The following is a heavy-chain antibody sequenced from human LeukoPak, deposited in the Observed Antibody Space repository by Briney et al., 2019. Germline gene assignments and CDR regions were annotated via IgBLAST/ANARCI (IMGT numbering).Heavy chain of an antibody. V-gene: IGHV5-51*01. Sequence: GESLKISCKGSGYIFTSYWIGWVRQMPGKGLEWMGIIYSGDSDIRYSPSFQGQVTISADKSISTAYLQWSSLKASDTAMYYCARHPSYTSGWPLDYWGQGTLVTVSS. CDR3: ARHPSYTSGWPLDY. CDR2: IYSGDSDI. D-gene: IGHD6-19*01. CDR1: GYIFTSYW. J-gene: IGHJ4*02.